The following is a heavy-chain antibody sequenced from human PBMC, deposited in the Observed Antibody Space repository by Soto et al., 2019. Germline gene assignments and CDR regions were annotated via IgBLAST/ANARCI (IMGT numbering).Heavy chain of an antibody. CDR2: INPNSGGT. Sequence: QVQLVQSGAEVKKPGASMKVSCKASGYTFTGYYMHWVRQAPGQGLEWMGWINPNSGGTNYAQKFQGRVTMTRDTSISTAYMELSRLRSDDTAVYYCARVKMVVPYYYYGMDVWGQGTTVTVSS. V-gene: IGHV1-2*02. CDR1: GYTFTGYY. J-gene: IGHJ6*02. D-gene: IGHD2-15*01. CDR3: ARVKMVVPYYYYGMDV.